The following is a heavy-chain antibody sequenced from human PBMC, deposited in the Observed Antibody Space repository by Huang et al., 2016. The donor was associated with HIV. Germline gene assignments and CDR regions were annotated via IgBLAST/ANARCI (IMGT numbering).Heavy chain of an antibody. CDR2: IYYSGST. CDR3: ARGPSPWLQEAFDI. CDR1: VGSISSYY. V-gene: IGHV4-59*01. Sequence: QVQLQESGPGLVKPSETLSLTCTVSVGSISSYYWRWIRQPPGKGLECIGYIYYSGSTNYNPSLKSRVTISVDTSKNQFSLKLRSVTAADTAVYYCARGPSPWLQEAFDIWGQGTMVTVSS. D-gene: IGHD5-12*01. J-gene: IGHJ3*02.